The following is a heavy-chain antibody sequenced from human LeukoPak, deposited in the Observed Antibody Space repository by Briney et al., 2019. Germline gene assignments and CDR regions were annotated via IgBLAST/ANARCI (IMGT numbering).Heavy chain of an antibody. Sequence: GSLRLSCAASGFTVSSNYMSWVRQAPGKGLEWVSVIYSGGSTYYADSVKGRFTISRDNSKNTLYLQMNSLRAEDTDVYYCARETHDYGDSADAFDIWGQGTMVTVSS. CDR1: GFTVSSNY. J-gene: IGHJ3*02. CDR2: IYSGGST. V-gene: IGHV3-53*01. D-gene: IGHD4-17*01. CDR3: ARETHDYGDSADAFDI.